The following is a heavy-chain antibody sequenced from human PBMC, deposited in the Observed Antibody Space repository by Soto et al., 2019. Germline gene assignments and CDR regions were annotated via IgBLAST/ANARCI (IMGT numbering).Heavy chain of an antibody. CDR2: TYYRSKWSN. J-gene: IGHJ6*02. Sequence: PSPHVSLTCAISADSVSSDSAAGIWILQSPSRGLEWLGRTYYRSKWSNDYAVSVKSRITINPDTSKNQFSLQLYSVTPEDTAVYYCAGVPWFRGMDVWGQGNQVTVS. CDR3: AGVPWFRGMDV. CDR1: ADSVSSDSAA. D-gene: IGHD3-10*01. V-gene: IGHV6-1*01.